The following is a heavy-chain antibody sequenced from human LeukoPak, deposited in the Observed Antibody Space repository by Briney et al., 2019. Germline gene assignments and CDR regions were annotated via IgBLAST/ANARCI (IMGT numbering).Heavy chain of an antibody. J-gene: IGHJ4*02. CDR3: ASSIAVAGTDY. V-gene: IGHV4-4*07. Sequence: PSETLSLTCTVSGGSISSYFWSWIRQPAGKGLEWIGRIYTSGSTNYNPSLKSRVTMSVDTSKNQFSLKLSSVTAADTAVYYCASSIAVAGTDYWGQGTLVTVSS. CDR1: GGSISSYF. D-gene: IGHD6-19*01. CDR2: IYTSGST.